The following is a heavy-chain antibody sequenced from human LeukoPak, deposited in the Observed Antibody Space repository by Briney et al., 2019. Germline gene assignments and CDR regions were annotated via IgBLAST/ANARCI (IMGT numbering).Heavy chain of an antibody. V-gene: IGHV4-38-2*02. D-gene: IGHD3-10*01. Sequence: PSETLSLTCTVSGYSISNGYYWSWIRQPPGKGLEWIGYIYYGGTTDYNPSPKSRVIISLDTSKNQISLKLSSVTAADTAVYYCATSGGWYRFEYWGQGTLVTVSS. J-gene: IGHJ4*02. CDR1: GYSISNGYY. CDR2: IYYGGTT. CDR3: ATSGGWYRFEY.